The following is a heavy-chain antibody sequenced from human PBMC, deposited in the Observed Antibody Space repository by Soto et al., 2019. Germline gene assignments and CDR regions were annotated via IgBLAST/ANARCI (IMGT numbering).Heavy chain of an antibody. D-gene: IGHD3-10*01. Sequence: QVPLQQWGAGLLKPSETLSLTCAVYGGSFSGYYWSWIRQPPGKGLEWIGEINHSGSTNYNPSLKSRVTISVDTSKNQFSLKLSSVTAADTAVYYCARGLWYYGSGSTYHYYMDVWGKGTTVTVSS. V-gene: IGHV4-34*01. CDR3: ARGLWYYGSGSTYHYYMDV. CDR2: INHSGST. J-gene: IGHJ6*03. CDR1: GGSFSGYY.